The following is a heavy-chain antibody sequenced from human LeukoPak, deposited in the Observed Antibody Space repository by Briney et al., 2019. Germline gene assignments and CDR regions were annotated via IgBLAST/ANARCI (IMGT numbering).Heavy chain of an antibody. D-gene: IGHD6-13*01. CDR3: ASLSAGYSSS. Sequence: PGGSLRLSCAASGFTFSSYWMSWVRQAPGKGLEWVANIKQDGSEKYYVASVKGRFTISRDNAKNSLYLQMTSLRAEDTAVYYCASLSAGYSSSWGQGTLVTVSS. CDR2: IKQDGSEK. CDR1: GFTFSSYW. J-gene: IGHJ4*02. V-gene: IGHV3-7*01.